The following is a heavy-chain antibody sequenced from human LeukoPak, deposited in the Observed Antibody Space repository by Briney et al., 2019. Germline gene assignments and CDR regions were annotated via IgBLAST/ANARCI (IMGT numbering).Heavy chain of an antibody. CDR2: ISGSGGST. D-gene: IGHD2-2*01. J-gene: IGHJ6*02. CDR3: ARNNSCSSTSCFRAQYFYYGMDV. V-gene: IGHV3-23*01. CDR1: GFTLSSYA. Sequence: GGSLRLSCAASGFTLSSYAMSWVRQAPGKGLEWVSAISGSGGSTYYADSVKGRFTISRDNSKNTLYLQMNSLRAEDTAVYYCARNNSCSSTSCFRAQYFYYGMDVWGQGTTVTVSS.